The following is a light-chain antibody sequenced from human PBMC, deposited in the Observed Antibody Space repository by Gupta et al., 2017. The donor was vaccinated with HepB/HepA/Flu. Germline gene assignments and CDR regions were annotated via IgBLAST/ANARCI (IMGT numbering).Light chain of an antibody. J-gene: IGLJ2*01. CDR1: SANIGAGYD. Sequence: QSVLTQSPSVSGAPGQRVTISCNGSSANIGAGYDVHWYYQVPGTAPKHLIYFNTKRPPGVPARFSASKSGTSASLAITGLQPEDEAEYYCQSYDSSLSPSHVVFGGGTKLTVL. V-gene: IGLV1-40*01. CDR3: QSYDSSLSPSHVV. CDR2: FNT.